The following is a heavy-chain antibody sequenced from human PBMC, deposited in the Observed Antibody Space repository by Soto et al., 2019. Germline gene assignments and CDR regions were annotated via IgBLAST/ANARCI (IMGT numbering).Heavy chain of an antibody. Sequence: PGGSLRLSCADSGFTFSSYWMSWVRQAPGKGLEWVANVKYDGSQTYYVGSVKGRFTISRDNAKNSLYLQMNSLRAEDTAVYYCTRDFQGPLDYGMDVCGHGTTVTSP. CDR3: TRDFQGPLDYGMDV. CDR1: GFTFSSYW. V-gene: IGHV3-7*01. D-gene: IGHD1-1*01. CDR2: VKYDGSQT. J-gene: IGHJ6*02.